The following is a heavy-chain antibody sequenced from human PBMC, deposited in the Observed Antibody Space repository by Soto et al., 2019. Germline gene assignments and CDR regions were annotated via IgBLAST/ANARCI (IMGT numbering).Heavy chain of an antibody. V-gene: IGHV4-30-2*01. CDR1: GGSINTATHS. J-gene: IGHJ4*02. Sequence: QLQLQESGSGLVKPSQTLSLTCAVSGGSINTATHSWSWIRQPPGKGLEWIGYIYHSGSTYYNPSRKGRVTIPTDKSNTKFALRVSSVTAADTAVYYCAGGGGVTTTGDDYWGQGILVTVSS. CDR3: AGGGGVTTTGDDY. D-gene: IGHD4-4*01. CDR2: IYHSGST.